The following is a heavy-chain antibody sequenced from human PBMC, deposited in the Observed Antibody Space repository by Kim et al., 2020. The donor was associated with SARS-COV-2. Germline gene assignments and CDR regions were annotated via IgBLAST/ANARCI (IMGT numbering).Heavy chain of an antibody. CDR3: ARGAYGDVSFDY. V-gene: IGHV1-18*01. D-gene: IGHD4-17*01. Sequence: TKYGQKGQGRVIMPTDTSTNTAYMELWSLRSDDTAMYYCARGAYGDVSFDYWGQGTLVTVSS. CDR2: T. J-gene: IGHJ4*02.